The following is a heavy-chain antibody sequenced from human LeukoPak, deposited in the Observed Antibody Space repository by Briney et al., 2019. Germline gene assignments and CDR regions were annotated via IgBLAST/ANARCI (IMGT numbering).Heavy chain of an antibody. CDR3: AVIVVVTARTPIGAFDI. Sequence: SVKVSCKASGGTFSSYAISWVRQAPGQGLEWMGGIIPIFGTANYAQKFRGRVTITADKSTSTAYMELSSLRSEDTAVYYCAVIVVVTARTPIGAFDIWGQGTMVTVSS. CDR1: GGTFSSYA. V-gene: IGHV1-69*06. J-gene: IGHJ3*02. D-gene: IGHD2-21*02. CDR2: IIPIFGTA.